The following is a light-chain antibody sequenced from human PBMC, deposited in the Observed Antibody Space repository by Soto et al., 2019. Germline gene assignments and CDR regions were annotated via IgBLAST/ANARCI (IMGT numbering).Light chain of an antibody. CDR3: QSYDSSLSGPI. J-gene: IGLJ2*01. CDR2: GNN. Sequence: QSVLTQPPSVSGAPGQRVTISCTGSSSNIGAGYDVHWYQQLPGTPPKLVISGNNNRPAGVPDRFSGSKSDTSASLAITGLQAEDEADYYCQSYDSSLSGPIFGGGTKVTVL. V-gene: IGLV1-40*01. CDR1: SSNIGAGYD.